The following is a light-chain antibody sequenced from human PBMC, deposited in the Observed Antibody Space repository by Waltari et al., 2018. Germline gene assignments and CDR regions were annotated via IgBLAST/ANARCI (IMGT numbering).Light chain of an antibody. V-gene: IGLV2-23*02. J-gene: IGLJ3*02. CDR2: DVS. CDR1: SSDIGRYDI. CDR3: CSYAGNYVWV. Sequence: QSALTQPAAVSGSPGQSVTISCIGASSDIGRYDIVSWYQQHPGNAPNLVISDVSKRPSGVSDRFSGSKSGDTASLTISGLQFEDEADYYCCSYAGNYVWVFGGGTRLTVL.